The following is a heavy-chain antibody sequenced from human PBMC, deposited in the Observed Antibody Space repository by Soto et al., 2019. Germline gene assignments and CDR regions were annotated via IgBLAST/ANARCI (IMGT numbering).Heavy chain of an antibody. CDR2: IYWDDDK. J-gene: IGHJ4*02. V-gene: IGHV2-5*02. Sequence: QITLKESGPPLVKPTQTLTLTCTFSGFSLRTSGVGVGWIRQPPGKALEWLALIYWDDDKRYSPSLKSRLTITKDTSKNQVVLTMTNMDPVDTATYYCAHRPSYCSGGSCYSGFDYWGQGTLVTVSS. D-gene: IGHD2-15*01. CDR3: AHRPSYCSGGSCYSGFDY. CDR1: GFSLRTSGVG.